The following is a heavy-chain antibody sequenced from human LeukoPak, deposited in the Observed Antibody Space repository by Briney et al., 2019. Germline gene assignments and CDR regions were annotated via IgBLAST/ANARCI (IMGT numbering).Heavy chain of an antibody. J-gene: IGHJ4*02. V-gene: IGHV4-38-2*02. D-gene: IGHD3-9*01. CDR2: IYHSGST. CDR3: ARRTTYFVWIPSESPSCFDY. Sequence: SETLSLTCTVSGFSISSDYWGWIRQPPGKGLEWIANIYHSGSTFYNPSLKSRVTISVDTSKNQFSLKLSSVTAADTAVYYCARRTTYFVWIPSESPSCFDYWGQGTLVTVSS. CDR1: GFSISSDY.